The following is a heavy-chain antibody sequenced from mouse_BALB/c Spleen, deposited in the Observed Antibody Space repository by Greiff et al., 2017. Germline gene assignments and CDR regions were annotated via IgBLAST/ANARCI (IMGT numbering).Heavy chain of an antibody. Sequence: VQLQQSGTVLARPGASVKMSCKASGYSFTSYWMHWVKQRPGQGLEWIGRIDPANGNTKYDPKFQGKATITADTSSNTAYLQLSSLTSEDTAVYYCARGGGYAMDYWGQGTSVTVSS. CDR3: ARGGGYAMDY. J-gene: IGHJ4*01. CDR2: IDPANGNT. V-gene: IGHV14-1*02. CDR1: GYSFTSYW.